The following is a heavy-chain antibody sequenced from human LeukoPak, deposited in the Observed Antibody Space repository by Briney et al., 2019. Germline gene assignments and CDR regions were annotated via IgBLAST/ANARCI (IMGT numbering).Heavy chain of an antibody. CDR1: GGTFNSFV. Sequence: GASVKLRCKASGGTFNSFVISWVRQAPGQGLEWMGGIIPLFGTANYAQKFQDRATITADESTSTAYMELSSLRSEDTAFYYCARLGGDSSDYPFDHCGQGTLVTVSS. D-gene: IGHD3-22*01. CDR2: IIPLFGTA. CDR3: ARLGGDSSDYPFDH. V-gene: IGHV1-69*13. J-gene: IGHJ4*02.